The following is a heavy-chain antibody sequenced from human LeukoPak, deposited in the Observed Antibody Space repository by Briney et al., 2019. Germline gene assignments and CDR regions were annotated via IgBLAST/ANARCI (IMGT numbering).Heavy chain of an antibody. CDR3: ARDLPERWSSIPSDAFDI. Sequence: SETLSLTCAVYGGSFSGYYWSWIRQPPGKGLEWIGEINHSGSTNYNPSLKSRVTISVDTSKNQFSLKLSSVTAADTAVYYCARDLPERWSSIPSDAFDIWGQGTMVTVSS. CDR2: INHSGST. CDR1: GGSFSGYY. D-gene: IGHD4-23*01. J-gene: IGHJ3*02. V-gene: IGHV4-34*01.